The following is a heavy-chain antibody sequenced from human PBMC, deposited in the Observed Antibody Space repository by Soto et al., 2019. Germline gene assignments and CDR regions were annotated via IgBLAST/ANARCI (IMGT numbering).Heavy chain of an antibody. CDR2: INHSGST. J-gene: IGHJ5*02. CDR1: GGSFSGYY. D-gene: IGHD3-22*01. CDR3: ARASQITMIVVVRRLGHWFDP. V-gene: IGHV4-34*01. Sequence: SETLSLTCAVYGGSFSGYYWSWIRQPPGKGLEWIGEINHSGSTNYNPSLKSRVTISVDTSKNQFSLKLSSVTAADTAVYYCARASQITMIVVVRRLGHWFDPWGQGTLVTVSS.